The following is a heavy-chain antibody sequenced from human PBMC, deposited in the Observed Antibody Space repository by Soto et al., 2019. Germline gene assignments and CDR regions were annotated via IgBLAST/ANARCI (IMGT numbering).Heavy chain of an antibody. V-gene: IGHV4-30-2*01. CDR1: GGSICSGGYS. J-gene: IGHJ5*02. CDR2: IYHSGST. CDR3: ARVTDR. Sequence: SETLSLTCAVSGGSICSGGYSWSWIRQPPGKGLEWIGYIYHSGSTYYNPSLKSRVTISVDRSKNQFSLKLSSVTAADTAVYYCARVTDRWGQGTLVTVSS.